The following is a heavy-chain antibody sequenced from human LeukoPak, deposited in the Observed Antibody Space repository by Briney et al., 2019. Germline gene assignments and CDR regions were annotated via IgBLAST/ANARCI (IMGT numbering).Heavy chain of an antibody. CDR2: FDPEDGET. CDR1: GYALTELS. V-gene: IGHV1-24*01. CDR3: ATDNYCGGDCYALDY. J-gene: IGHJ4*02. D-gene: IGHD2-21*02. Sequence: ASVKVYCKVSGYALTELSMHWVRQAPGKGLEWMGGFDPEDGETIYAQKFQGRVTMTEDTSTDTAYMELSSLRSEDTAVYYCATDNYCGGDCYALDYWGQGTLVTASS.